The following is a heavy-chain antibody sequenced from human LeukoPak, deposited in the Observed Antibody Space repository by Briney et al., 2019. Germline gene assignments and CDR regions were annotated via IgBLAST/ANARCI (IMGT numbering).Heavy chain of an antibody. CDR3: ARLTPYSGSPLGDY. CDR1: GGSISSSSNF. D-gene: IGHD1-26*01. CDR2: ISYSGST. Sequence: SETLPLTCTVSGGSISSSSNFWGWIRQPPGKGLEWIGSISYSGSTYYNPSLKSRVTISVDTSENPFSLKLSSVTAADTAVYYCARLTPYSGSPLGDYWGQGTLVTVSS. V-gene: IGHV4-39*01. J-gene: IGHJ4*02.